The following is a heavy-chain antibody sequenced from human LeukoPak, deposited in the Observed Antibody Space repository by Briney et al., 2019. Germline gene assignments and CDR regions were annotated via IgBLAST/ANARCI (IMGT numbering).Heavy chain of an antibody. D-gene: IGHD3-16*02. Sequence: ASVKVSCKASGYTFTSYAMHWVRQAPGQSLEWMGWINAGNGNTKYSQKFQGRVTITRDTSAGTAYMELSSLRSEDTAVYYCARVYDYVWGSYRYHNWFDRWGQGTLVTVSS. J-gene: IGHJ5*02. CDR1: GYTFTSYA. CDR3: ARVYDYVWGSYRYHNWFDR. V-gene: IGHV1-3*01. CDR2: INAGNGNT.